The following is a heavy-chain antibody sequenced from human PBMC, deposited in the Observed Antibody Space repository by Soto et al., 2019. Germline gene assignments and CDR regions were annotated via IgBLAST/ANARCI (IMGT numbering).Heavy chain of an antibody. CDR2: ISGYNGNT. V-gene: IGHV1-18*01. CDR1: GYTFRSYG. CDR3: AKADSNYAGRFSYYYMDV. D-gene: IGHD4-4*01. Sequence: QVQLVQSGTEVKKPGASVKVSCKASGYTFRSYGISWVRQAPGQGLEWMGWISGYNGNTHYSQKFQGKVTMTTDTSTSTAYMELRNLRSDDTAVYYCAKADSNYAGRFSYYYMDVWCTGTMVTVSS. J-gene: IGHJ6*03.